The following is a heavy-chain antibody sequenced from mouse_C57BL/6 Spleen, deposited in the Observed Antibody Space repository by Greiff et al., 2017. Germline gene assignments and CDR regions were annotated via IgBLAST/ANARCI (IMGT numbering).Heavy chain of an antibody. V-gene: IGHV3-6*01. CDR3: ARRATMSLCFDY. J-gene: IGHJ2*01. D-gene: IGHD2-1*01. CDR1: GYSITSGYY. CDR2: ISYDGSN. Sequence: DVQLVESGPGLVKPSQSLSLTCSVTGYSITSGYYWNWIRQFPGNKLEWMGYISYDGSNNYNPTLKNRISISRDTSKNKFFLKLNSVTPEDTATYYCARRATMSLCFDYWGQGTTLTVSS.